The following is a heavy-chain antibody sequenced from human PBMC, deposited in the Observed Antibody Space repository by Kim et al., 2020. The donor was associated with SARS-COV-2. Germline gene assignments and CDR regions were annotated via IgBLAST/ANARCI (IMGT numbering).Heavy chain of an antibody. D-gene: IGHD3-10*01. V-gene: IGHV3-74*01. J-gene: IGHJ4*02. CDR3: ARDRGKQDDY. Sequence: YADSVRCRFDVARDNAKNTLYLQMDSLRAEDTAVYYCARDRGKQDDYWGQGTLDTVSS.